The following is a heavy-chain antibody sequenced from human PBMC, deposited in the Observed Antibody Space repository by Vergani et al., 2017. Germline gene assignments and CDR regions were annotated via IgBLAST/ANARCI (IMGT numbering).Heavy chain of an antibody. V-gene: IGHV1-18*04. D-gene: IGHD1-7*01. CDR3: ARDKLELRHPKEKGGEFDP. Sequence: QVQLVQSGAEVKKPGASVQVSCKASGYTFTSYGISWVRQAPGQGLEWMGWISAYNGNTNYAQKLQGRVTMTTDTSTSTAYMELRSLRSDDTAVYYCARDKLELRHPKEKGGEFDPWGQGTLVTVSS. CDR1: GYTFTSYG. CDR2: ISAYNGNT. J-gene: IGHJ5*02.